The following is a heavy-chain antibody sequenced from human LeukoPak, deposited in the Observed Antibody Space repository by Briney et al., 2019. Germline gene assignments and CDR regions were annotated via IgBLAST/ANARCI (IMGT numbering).Heavy chain of an antibody. CDR3: ARQTGSGLFILP. D-gene: IGHD3/OR15-3a*01. V-gene: IGHV4-39*01. Sequence: AETLSLTCTVSGVSISSSYSYWGWIRQPPGMGLEWIGSIYYTGNTYYNASLKSQVSISIDTSKNQFSLKLTSVTAADTAVYYCARQTGSGLFILPGGQGTLVTVSS. J-gene: IGHJ4*02. CDR2: IYYTGNT. CDR1: GVSISSSYSY.